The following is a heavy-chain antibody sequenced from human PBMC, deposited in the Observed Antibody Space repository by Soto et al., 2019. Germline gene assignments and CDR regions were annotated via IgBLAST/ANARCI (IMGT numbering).Heavy chain of an antibody. D-gene: IGHD2-15*01. J-gene: IGHJ4*02. Sequence: QVQLGQSGAEVKKPGASVKVSCKASGYTFTSYDINWVRQATGQGLEWMGWMNPNSGNTGYAQKFQGRVTMTRNTSISTAYMELSSLRSEDTAVYYCARATKLYCSGGSCYLLDYWGQGTLVTVSS. CDR3: ARATKLYCSGGSCYLLDY. CDR1: GYTFTSYD. CDR2: MNPNSGNT. V-gene: IGHV1-8*01.